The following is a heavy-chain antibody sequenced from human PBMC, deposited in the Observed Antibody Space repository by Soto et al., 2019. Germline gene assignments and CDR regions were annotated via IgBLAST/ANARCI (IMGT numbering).Heavy chain of an antibody. CDR2: IKQDGSEK. Sequence: GGSLRLSCAASGFTFSSYWMSWVRQAPGKGLEWVANIKQDGSEKYYVDSVKGRFTISRDNAKNSLYLQMNSLRAEDTAVYYCARDGPLLWFGELLSREGIDYWGQGTLVTVSS. CDR1: GFTFSSYW. J-gene: IGHJ4*02. CDR3: ARDGPLLWFGELLSREGIDY. D-gene: IGHD3-10*01. V-gene: IGHV3-7*05.